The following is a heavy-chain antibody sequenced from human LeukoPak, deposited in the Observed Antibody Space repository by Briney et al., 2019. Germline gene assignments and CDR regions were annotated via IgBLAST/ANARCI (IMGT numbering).Heavy chain of an antibody. CDR3: ARETVTATGLDY. CDR2: INPSGGST. CDR1: GYTFTSYA. J-gene: IGHJ4*02. D-gene: IGHD2-21*02. Sequence: ASVKVSCKASGYTFTSYAMHWVRQAPGQGLEWMGIINPSGGSTTYAQNFQGRVTMTGDTSTSTVYMELSSLRSEHTAVYYCARETVTATGLDYWGQGTLVTVSS. V-gene: IGHV1-46*01.